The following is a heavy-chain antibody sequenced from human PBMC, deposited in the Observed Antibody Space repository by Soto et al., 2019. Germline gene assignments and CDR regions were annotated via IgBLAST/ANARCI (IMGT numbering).Heavy chain of an antibody. CDR3: ARGIYSNHAGAFAI. D-gene: IGHD4-4*01. Sequence: ASVKVSCKASGYTFTGYYMHWVRQAPGQGLEWMGWINPNSGGTNYAQKFQGWVTMTRDTSISTAYMELSRLRSDDTAVYYCARGIYSNHAGAFAIWGQGTMVTVSS. J-gene: IGHJ3*02. V-gene: IGHV1-2*04. CDR1: GYTFTGYY. CDR2: INPNSGGT.